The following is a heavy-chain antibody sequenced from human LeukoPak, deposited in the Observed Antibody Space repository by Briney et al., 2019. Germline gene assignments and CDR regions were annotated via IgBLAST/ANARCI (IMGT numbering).Heavy chain of an antibody. CDR1: GFTFSSYG. Sequence: GGSLRLSCAASGFTFSSYGMHWVRQAPGKGLEWVAVIWYDGSNKYYADSVKGRFTISRDNSKNTLYLQMNSLRAEDTAVYYCARGESRLEWYPLRWFDPWGQGTLVTVSS. D-gene: IGHD3-3*01. CDR2: IWYDGSNK. CDR3: ARGESRLEWYPLRWFDP. V-gene: IGHV3-33*01. J-gene: IGHJ5*02.